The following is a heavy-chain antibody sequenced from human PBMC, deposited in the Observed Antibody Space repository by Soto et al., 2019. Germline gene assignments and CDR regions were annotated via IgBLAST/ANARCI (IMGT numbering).Heavy chain of an antibody. J-gene: IGHJ5*02. D-gene: IGHD2-2*01. CDR2: INPRDGAT. Sequence: ASVKVSCKASGHTFVSCYVHWVRQAPGHGLEWMGMINPRDGATRDAQNFQGRVTVTSDMTTSTDDIELTGRRSEDTAVYYCARGSPSSSRLGWLDPWGQGTQVTVSS. CDR3: ARGSPSSSRLGWLDP. CDR1: GHTFVSCY. V-gene: IGHV1-46*01.